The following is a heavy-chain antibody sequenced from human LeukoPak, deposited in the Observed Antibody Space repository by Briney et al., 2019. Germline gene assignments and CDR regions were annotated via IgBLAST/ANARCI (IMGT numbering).Heavy chain of an antibody. D-gene: IGHD5-18*01. Sequence: ASVKVSCKASGYTFTSYDINWVRQAPGQGLEWMGRIIPILGIANYAQKFQGRVTITADKSTSTAYMELSSLRSEDTAVYYCAILPGYLHTAMAGYYFDYWGQGTLVTVSS. CDR1: GYTFTSYD. CDR3: AILPGYLHTAMAGYYFDY. V-gene: IGHV1-69*04. J-gene: IGHJ4*02. CDR2: IIPILGIA.